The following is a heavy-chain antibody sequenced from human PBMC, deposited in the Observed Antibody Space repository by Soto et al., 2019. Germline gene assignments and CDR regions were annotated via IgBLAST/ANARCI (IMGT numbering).Heavy chain of an antibody. D-gene: IGHD2-15*01. CDR1: GGTFSNYA. J-gene: IGHJ4*02. V-gene: IGHV1-69*04. CDR3: AGALKGGGNTQYYCDY. Sequence: QVPLVQSGAEVKKPGSSVKVSCQASGGTFSNYAINWVRQAPGQGLEWMGRIIPILDIANYAQKFRGRVTITADKSTSTASMELSSLRSEDTAVYYCAGALKGGGNTQYYCDYWGQGTMVAVSS. CDR2: IIPILDIA.